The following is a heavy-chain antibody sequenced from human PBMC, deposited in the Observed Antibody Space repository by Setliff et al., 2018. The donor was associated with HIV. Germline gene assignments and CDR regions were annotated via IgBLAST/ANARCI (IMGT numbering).Heavy chain of an antibody. D-gene: IGHD2-21*01. CDR1: GGSFSDFY. J-gene: IGHJ5*02. V-gene: IGHV4-34*01. CDR3: ARGVARQVVIDRWFDP. Sequence: TLSLTCAVFGGSFSDFYWSWIRQPPGKGLEWIGEISYSGSTVYNPSLKSRVTMSVDASKNLVSLNLNSVTAADTAIYYCARGVARQVVIDRWFDPWGQGTPVTVPQ. CDR2: ISYSGST.